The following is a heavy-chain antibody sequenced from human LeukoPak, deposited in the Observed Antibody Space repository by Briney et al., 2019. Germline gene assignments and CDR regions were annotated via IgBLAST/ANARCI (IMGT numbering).Heavy chain of an antibody. J-gene: IGHJ4*02. CDR1: GFTFSSYS. CDR3: ARDGYDSSGYLYY. Sequence: NSGGSLRLSCAASGFTFSSYSMTWVRQAPGKGLEWVSSISSSSSYIYYADSVKGRFTISRDNAKNSLYLQMNSLRAEDTAVYYCARDGYDSSGYLYYWGQGTLVTVSS. CDR2: ISSSSSYI. V-gene: IGHV3-21*01. D-gene: IGHD3-22*01.